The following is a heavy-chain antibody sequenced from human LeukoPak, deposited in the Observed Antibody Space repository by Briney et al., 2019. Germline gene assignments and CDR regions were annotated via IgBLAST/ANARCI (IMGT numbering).Heavy chain of an antibody. D-gene: IGHD6-19*01. CDR3: ARDGGAVAGTGDY. CDR1: GGTFSSYA. J-gene: IGHJ4*02. Sequence: SVKVSCKASGGTFSSYAISWVRQAPGQGLEWMGRIIPILGIANYAQKFQGRVTITADKSTSTAYMELRSLRSDDTAVYYCARDGGAVAGTGDYWGQGTLVTVSS. V-gene: IGHV1-69*04. CDR2: IIPILGIA.